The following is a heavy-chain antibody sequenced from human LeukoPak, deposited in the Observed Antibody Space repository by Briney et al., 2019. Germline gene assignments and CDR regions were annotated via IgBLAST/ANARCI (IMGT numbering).Heavy chain of an antibody. CDR2: INPNSGGT. J-gene: IGHJ5*02. D-gene: IGHD3-3*01. Sequence: GASVKVSCKASVYTFTGYYMHWVRQAPGQGLEWMGWINPNSGGTNYAQKFQGWVTMTRDTSISTAYMELSRLRSDDTAVYYCARGPYYDFWSGPAEFDPWGQGTLVTVSS. CDR3: ARGPYYDFWSGPAEFDP. V-gene: IGHV1-2*04. CDR1: VYTFTGYY.